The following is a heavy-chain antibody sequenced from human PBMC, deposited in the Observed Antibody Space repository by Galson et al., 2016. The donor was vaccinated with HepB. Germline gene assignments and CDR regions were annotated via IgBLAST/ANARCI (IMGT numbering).Heavy chain of an antibody. CDR3: AKSPLMFFGELLGYFQH. CDR2: ISGSGGST. D-gene: IGHD3-10*01. J-gene: IGHJ1*01. V-gene: IGHV3-23*01. CDR1: GFTFSSYA. Sequence: SLRLSCAASGFTFSSYAMSWVRQAPGKGLGWVSAISGSGGSTYYADSVKGRFTISRANSKNTLYLQMNSLRAEDTAVYYCAKSPLMFFGELLGYFQHWGQGTLVTVSS.